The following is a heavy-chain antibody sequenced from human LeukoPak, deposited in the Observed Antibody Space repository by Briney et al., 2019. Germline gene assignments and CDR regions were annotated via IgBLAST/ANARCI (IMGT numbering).Heavy chain of an antibody. D-gene: IGHD1-26*01. CDR1: GGSISSYY. Sequence: SETLSLTCTVSGGSISSYYWSWIRQPAGKGLEWIGRIYTSGSTNYNPSLKSRVTMSVDTSKNQFSLKLSSVTAADTTVYYCARERARGSWFDPWGQGTLVTVSS. J-gene: IGHJ5*02. CDR3: ARERARGSWFDP. CDR2: IYTSGST. V-gene: IGHV4-4*07.